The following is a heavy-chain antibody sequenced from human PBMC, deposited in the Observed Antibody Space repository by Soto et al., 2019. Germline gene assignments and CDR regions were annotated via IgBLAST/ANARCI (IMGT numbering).Heavy chain of an antibody. V-gene: IGHV3-33*01. CDR3: ATGRPGHVSTFPHFEY. CDR2: VWADGTTK. Sequence: QVQLLESGGGVVQPGRSLRLSCTVSAFSFTTYGMHWVRQAPGKGLEWVAIVWADGTTKYYADSVRDRFTISRDNSKNTLYLQMNSLRAEDTAVYYCATGRPGHVSTFPHFEYWGQGTLVTVSS. J-gene: IGHJ4*02. D-gene: IGHD3-3*02. CDR1: AFSFTTYG.